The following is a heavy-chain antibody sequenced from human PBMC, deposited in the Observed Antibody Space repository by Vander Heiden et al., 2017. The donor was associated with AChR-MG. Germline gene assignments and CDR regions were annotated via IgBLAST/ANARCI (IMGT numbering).Heavy chain of an antibody. D-gene: IGHD6-19*01. J-gene: IGHJ3*02. CDR2: INHSGST. CDR1: GGSFSGYY. V-gene: IGHV4-34*01. CDR3: ARGRIAVAGTWVRAFDI. Sequence: QVQLQQWGAGLLKPSETLSLTCAVYGGSFSGYYWSWIRQPPGKGLEWIGEINHSGSTNYNPSLKSRVTISVDTSKNQFSLKLSSVTAADTAVYYCARGRIAVAGTWVRAFDIWGQGTMVTVSS.